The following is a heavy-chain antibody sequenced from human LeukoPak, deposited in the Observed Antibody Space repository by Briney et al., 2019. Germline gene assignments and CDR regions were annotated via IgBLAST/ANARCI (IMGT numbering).Heavy chain of an antibody. CDR2: IYTSGST. Sequence: SQTLSLTCTVSGGSISSGSYYWSWIRQPAGKGLEWIGRIYTSGSTNYNPSLKSRVTISVDTSKNQFSLKLSSVTAADTAVYYCARGATKSFYYDSSGYYYVYWGQGTLVTVSS. CDR3: ARGATKSFYYDSSGYYYVY. V-gene: IGHV4-61*02. CDR1: GGSISSGSYY. J-gene: IGHJ4*02. D-gene: IGHD3-22*01.